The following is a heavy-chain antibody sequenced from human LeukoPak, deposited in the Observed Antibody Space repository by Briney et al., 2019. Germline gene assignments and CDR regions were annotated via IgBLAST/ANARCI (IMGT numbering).Heavy chain of an antibody. Sequence: ASVKVSCKASGGTFSSYAISWVRQAPGQGLEWMGGIIPIFDTADYAQKFQGRVTITADKSTSTAYMELSSLRSEDTAVYYCATFGGVTNYYYYYMDVWGKGTTVTVSS. CDR2: IIPIFDTA. J-gene: IGHJ6*03. V-gene: IGHV1-69*06. CDR1: GGTFSSYA. D-gene: IGHD3-10*01. CDR3: ATFGGVTNYYYYYMDV.